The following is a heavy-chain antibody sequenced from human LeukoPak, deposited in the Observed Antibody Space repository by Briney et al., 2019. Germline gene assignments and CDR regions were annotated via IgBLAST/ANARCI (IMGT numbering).Heavy chain of an antibody. CDR1: GGSISSYY. D-gene: IGHD4-17*01. CDR3: ARGRGNEYGDYGVFDY. V-gene: IGHV4-4*07. J-gene: IGHJ4*02. CDR2: IYTSGST. Sequence: SETLSLTCTVSGGSISSYYWSWIRQPAGKGLEWIGRIYTSGSTNYNPSLKSRVTISVDKSKNQFSLTVSSVAAADTAVYYCARGRGNEYGDYGVFDYWGQGTLVTVPS.